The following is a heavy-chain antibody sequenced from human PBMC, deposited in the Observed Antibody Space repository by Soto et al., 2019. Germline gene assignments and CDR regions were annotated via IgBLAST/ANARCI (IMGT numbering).Heavy chain of an antibody. Sequence: QVQLQESGPGLVKPSETLSLTCTVSGGSISSYYWSWIRQPPGKGLEWIGYIYYSGSTNYNPSLKSRVTISVDTSKNQFSLKLSSVTAADTAVYYCARVGLTMVRGVIASDAFDIWGQGTMVTVSS. CDR3: ARVGLTMVRGVIASDAFDI. CDR2: IYYSGST. CDR1: GGSISSYY. D-gene: IGHD3-10*01. V-gene: IGHV4-59*01. J-gene: IGHJ3*02.